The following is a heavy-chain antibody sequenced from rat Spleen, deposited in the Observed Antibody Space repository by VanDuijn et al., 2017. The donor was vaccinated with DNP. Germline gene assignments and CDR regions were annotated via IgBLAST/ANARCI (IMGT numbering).Heavy chain of an antibody. Sequence: QVQLKESGPGLVQPSQTLSLTCTVSGFSLTSYGVSWFRQPPGKGLEWIAAISSGGTTEYNPILKSRLSISRDTSKSQVFLRMNSLQSEDTATYYCARPNYPAITFAMDAWGQGTSVTVSS. D-gene: IGHD1-4*01. V-gene: IGHV2S12*01. J-gene: IGHJ4*01. CDR1: GFSLTSYG. CDR2: ISSGGTT. CDR3: ARPNYPAITFAMDA.